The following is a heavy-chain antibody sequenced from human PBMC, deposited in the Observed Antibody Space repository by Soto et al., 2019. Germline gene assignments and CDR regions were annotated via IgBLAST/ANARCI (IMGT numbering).Heavy chain of an antibody. CDR1: GFTFTNYL. J-gene: IGHJ4*02. Sequence: EVQLVESGGGLVQPGGSLRLSCAASGFTFTNYLMTWVRQAPGKGLEWVANIKQDGAEKNYVDSVKGRFTISRDNARNSLFLQMNSLRAEDTAVYYCARAHIRGQGTLVTVSS. CDR2: IKQDGAEK. V-gene: IGHV3-7*03. CDR3: ARAHI.